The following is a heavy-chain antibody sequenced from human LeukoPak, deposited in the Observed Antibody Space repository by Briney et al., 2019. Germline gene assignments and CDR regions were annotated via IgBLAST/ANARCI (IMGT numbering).Heavy chain of an antibody. D-gene: IGHD3-3*01. V-gene: IGHV3-23*01. CDR3: AESLCPDEGGYYWGAYYFDY. Sequence: GGSLRLSCVVSGFYFGGRGMSWVRQAPGKGLEWVASITQSCGLTYCADSVKARFTISRYKSKNTIFLKARNLRAGDTALYFCAESLCPDEGGYYWGAYYFDYWGQGTLITVSS. J-gene: IGHJ4*02. CDR1: GFYFGGRG. CDR2: ITQSCGLT.